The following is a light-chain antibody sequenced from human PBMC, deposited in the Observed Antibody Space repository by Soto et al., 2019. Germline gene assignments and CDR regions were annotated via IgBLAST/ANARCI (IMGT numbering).Light chain of an antibody. J-gene: IGLJ3*02. V-gene: IGLV2-8*01. CDR1: SSDIGGYNY. Sequence: QSALTQPPSASGSPGQSVTISCTGTSSDIGGYNYVSGYQHHPGKAPKVMIYEVSKRPSGVPDRFSGYKSGNTASLTVSGLQPEDEADYYCSSYAGSNNLGVFGAGTKVTVL. CDR3: SSYAGSNNLGV. CDR2: EVS.